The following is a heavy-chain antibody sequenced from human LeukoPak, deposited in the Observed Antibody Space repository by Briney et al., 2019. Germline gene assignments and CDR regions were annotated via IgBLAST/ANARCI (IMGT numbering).Heavy chain of an antibody. V-gene: IGHV4-59*12. Sequence: SETLSLTCTVSGGSISSYYWSWIRQPPGKGLEWIGYIYYSGSTNYNPSLKSRVTISVDTSKNQFSLKLSSVTAADTAVYYCARGPGFGSYYYDSSGYSPFDYWGQGTLVTVSS. D-gene: IGHD3-22*01. CDR2: IYYSGST. CDR1: GGSISSYY. CDR3: ARGPGFGSYYYDSSGYSPFDY. J-gene: IGHJ4*02.